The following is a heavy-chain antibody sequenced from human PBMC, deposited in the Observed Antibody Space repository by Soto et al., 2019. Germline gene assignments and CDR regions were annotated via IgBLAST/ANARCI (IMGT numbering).Heavy chain of an antibody. CDR1: GFTFSSYG. CDR3: ARDALRPWVLMVYSAYYFYGMDV. CDR2: IWYDGSNT. V-gene: IGHV3-33*01. D-gene: IGHD2-8*01. J-gene: IGHJ6*02. Sequence: GGSLRLSCAASGFTFSSYGMHWVRQAPGKGLEWVAVIWYDGSNTYYADSVKGRFTISRDNSKNTLYLQMNSLRAEDTAGDSVARDALRPWVLMVYSAYYFYGMDVWGQGTTVTVSS.